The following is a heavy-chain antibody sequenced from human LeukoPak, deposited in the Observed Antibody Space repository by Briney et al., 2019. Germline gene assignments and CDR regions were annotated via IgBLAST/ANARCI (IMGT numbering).Heavy chain of an antibody. J-gene: IGHJ1*01. CDR1: GFTFSDCA. V-gene: IGHV3-30-3*01. CDR2: ISYDGSNK. D-gene: IGHD3-10*01. Sequence: GGSLRLSCAASGFTFSDCAVHWVRQAPGKGLEWVALISYDGSNKYYADSVKGRSTISRDNSKNTMSLQMNSLRREDTAVYYCASRTNSGPPFWGQGTLVTVSS. CDR3: ASRTNSGPPF.